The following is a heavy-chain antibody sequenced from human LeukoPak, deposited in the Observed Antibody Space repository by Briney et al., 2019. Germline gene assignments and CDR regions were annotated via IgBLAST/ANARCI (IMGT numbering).Heavy chain of an antibody. CDR3: ARSDGYGLVGI. Sequence: SETLSLTCTVSGASISGSRYYWGWIRQPPGKGLEWIGNIYYIGSTYYNASLESRVTISVDTSKSQFSLKLSSVTAADTAVYYCARSDGYGLVGIWGQGTMVTVSS. CDR1: GASISGSRYY. V-gene: IGHV4-39*07. D-gene: IGHD3-10*01. CDR2: IYYIGST. J-gene: IGHJ3*02.